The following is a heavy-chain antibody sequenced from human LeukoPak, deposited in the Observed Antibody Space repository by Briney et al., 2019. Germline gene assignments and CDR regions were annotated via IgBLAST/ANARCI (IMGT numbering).Heavy chain of an antibody. CDR2: INPSGGST. CDR1: GYTFTSYY. CDR3: ARDHRVMATITNWFDP. D-gene: IGHD5-24*01. Sequence: GASVKVSCKASGYTFTSYYMHWVRQAPGQGLEWMGIINPSGGSTSYAQKFQGRVTMTRDTSTSTVYMELSSLRSEDTAVYYCARDHRVMATITNWFDPWGQGTLVTVSS. J-gene: IGHJ5*02. V-gene: IGHV1-46*01.